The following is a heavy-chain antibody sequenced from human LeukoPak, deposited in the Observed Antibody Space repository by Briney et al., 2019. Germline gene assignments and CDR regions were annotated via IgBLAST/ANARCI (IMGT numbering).Heavy chain of an antibody. J-gene: IGHJ3*02. D-gene: IGHD6-6*01. V-gene: IGHV4-4*07. CDR2: IYTSGST. CDR3: ARAPSIAAIRHAFDI. CDR1: GGSISSYY. Sequence: SETLSLTCTVSGGSISSYYWSWIRQPAGKVLEWIGRIYTSGSTNYNPSLKRRVTMSAATSTTQFSLKLSSVPAADTAVYYCARAPSIAAIRHAFDIWGQGTMVTVSS.